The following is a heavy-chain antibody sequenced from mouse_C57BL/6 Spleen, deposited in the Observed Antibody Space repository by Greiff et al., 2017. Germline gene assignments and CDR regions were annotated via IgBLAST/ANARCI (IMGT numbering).Heavy chain of an antibody. CDR2: IYPSDSET. J-gene: IGHJ1*03. D-gene: IGHD1-1*01. CDR3: ARRLYGSSDVWYFDV. V-gene: IGHV1-61*01. Sequence: QVQLQQPGAELVRPGSSVKLSCKASGYTFTSYWMDWVKQRPGQGLEWIGNIYPSDSETHYNQKFKDKATLTVDKSSSTAYMQLSSLTSEDSAVYYCARRLYGSSDVWYFDVWGTGTTVTVSS. CDR1: GYTFTSYW.